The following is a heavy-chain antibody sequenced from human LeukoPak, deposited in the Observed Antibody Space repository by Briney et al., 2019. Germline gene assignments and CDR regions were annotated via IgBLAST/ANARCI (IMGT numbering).Heavy chain of an antibody. CDR3: ASGSGWFSFDS. CDR2: ISSSSGTI. Sequence: GGSLRLSCAASGFSFSDYYMSWIRQAPGKGLEWLSYISSSSGTIYYADSVKGRFTISRDNAQNSLFLQMNSLRAEDTAVYSCASGSGWFSFDSWGQGTLVTVSS. V-gene: IGHV3-11*04. CDR1: GFSFSDYY. J-gene: IGHJ4*02. D-gene: IGHD6-19*01.